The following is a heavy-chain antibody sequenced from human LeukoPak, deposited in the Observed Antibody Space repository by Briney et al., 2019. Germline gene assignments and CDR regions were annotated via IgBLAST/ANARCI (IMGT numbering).Heavy chain of an antibody. D-gene: IGHD2-21*02. CDR3: ASKWYCGGDCYYQIDY. CDR2: ISSDASNK. V-gene: IGHV3-30*03. CDR1: GFTFSSYV. Sequence: GGSLRLSCAASGFTFSSYVMHWVRQAPGKGLEWVALISSDASNKYYADSVRGRFTISRDNSKNTLYLQMNSLRTEDTAVYYCASKWYCGGDCYYQIDYWGQGNLVTVSS. J-gene: IGHJ4*02.